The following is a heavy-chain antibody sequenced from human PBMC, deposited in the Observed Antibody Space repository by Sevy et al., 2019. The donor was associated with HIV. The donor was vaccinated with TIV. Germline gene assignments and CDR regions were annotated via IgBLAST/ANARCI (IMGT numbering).Heavy chain of an antibody. J-gene: IGHJ4*02. CDR3: VGRPYSSAYSWSYHFDY. CDR1: GFTFSDCY. CDR2: ISGSSSAI. D-gene: IGHD3-16*01. V-gene: IGHV3-11*01. Sequence: GESLKISCAASGFTFSDCYMSWIRQAPGKGLEWISYISGSSSAIVYADSVKGRFAISRNNAKNSLYLHMDNLRAEDTAVYFCVGRPYSSAYSWSYHFDYWGQGTLVTVSS.